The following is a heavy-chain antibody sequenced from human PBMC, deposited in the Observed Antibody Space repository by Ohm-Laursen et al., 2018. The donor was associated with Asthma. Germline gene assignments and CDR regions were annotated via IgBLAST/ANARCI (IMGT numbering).Heavy chain of an antibody. Sequence: GSLRLSCAASGFTFSSYSMNWVRQAPGKGLEWVSSISSSSSYIYYADSVKGRFTISRDNAKNSLYLQMNSLRAEDTAVYYCARGFGYSSSWRNAYYYYGMDVWGQGTTVTVSS. V-gene: IGHV3-21*01. J-gene: IGHJ6*02. CDR1: GFTFSSYS. CDR2: ISSSSSYI. D-gene: IGHD6-13*01. CDR3: ARGFGYSSSWRNAYYYYGMDV.